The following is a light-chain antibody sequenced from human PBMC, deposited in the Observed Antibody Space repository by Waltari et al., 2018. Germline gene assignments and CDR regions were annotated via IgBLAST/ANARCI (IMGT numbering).Light chain of an antibody. V-gene: IGKV3-20*01. CDR1: QSVRRS. CDR2: DAS. J-gene: IGKJ1*01. Sequence: EIVLTQSPGTLSWSPGERVTLPCRASQSVRRSLAWYQQKPGQAPRLLIYDASSRATGIPDRFSGSGSGTDFSLTISRLEPEDSAVYYCQKYVSLPATFGQGTKVEIK. CDR3: QKYVSLPAT.